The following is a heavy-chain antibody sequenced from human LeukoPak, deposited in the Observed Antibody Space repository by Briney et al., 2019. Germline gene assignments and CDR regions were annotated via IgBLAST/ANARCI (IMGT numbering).Heavy chain of an antibody. V-gene: IGHV4-38-2*02. CDR3: ARRREYSSSSGVDY. CDR1: GYSISSGYY. Sequence: PSETLSLTCTVSGYSISSGYYWGWIRQPPGKGLEWIGSIYHSGSTYYNPSLKSRVTISADTSKNQFSLKLSSVTAADTAVYYCARRREYSSSSGVDYWGQGTLVTVSS. D-gene: IGHD6-6*01. CDR2: IYHSGST. J-gene: IGHJ4*02.